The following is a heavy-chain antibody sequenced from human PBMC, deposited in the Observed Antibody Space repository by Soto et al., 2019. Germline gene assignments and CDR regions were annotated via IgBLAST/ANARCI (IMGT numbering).Heavy chain of an antibody. CDR2: IYHSGST. CDR3: VRGRDGYNYRSFDY. V-gene: IGHV4-30-2*01. Sequence: QLQLQESGSGLAKPSQTLSLTCAVSGGSISSGGYSWSWIRQPPGKGLEWIGYIYHSGSTYYNPSLKGRVTISVDRSKNKFSLKLSSVTAADTAVYDCVRGRDGYNYRSFDYWGQGTLVTVS. CDR1: GGSISSGGYS. D-gene: IGHD5-12*01. J-gene: IGHJ4*02.